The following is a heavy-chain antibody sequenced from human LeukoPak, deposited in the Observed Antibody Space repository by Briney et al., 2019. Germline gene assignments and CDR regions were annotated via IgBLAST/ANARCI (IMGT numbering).Heavy chain of an antibody. CDR2: IHQTGST. Sequence: SETLSLTCAVSGGSISSSHWWSWVRQPPGKGLEWIGEIHQTGSTNYNPSLRSRGSISLDKAKNQFTLNLNSVTAADTAVYYCASSDYYRLDLWGQGILVTVSS. CDR1: GGSISSSHW. CDR3: ASSDYYRLDL. V-gene: IGHV4-4*02. J-gene: IGHJ5*02. D-gene: IGHD6-25*01.